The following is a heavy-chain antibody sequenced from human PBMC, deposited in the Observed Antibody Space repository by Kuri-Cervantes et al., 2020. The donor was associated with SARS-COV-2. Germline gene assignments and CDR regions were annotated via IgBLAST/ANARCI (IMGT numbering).Heavy chain of an antibody. V-gene: IGHV4-59*11. CDR1: GYSISSHY. Sequence: SETLSLTCSVSGYSISSHYWSWIRQPPGKGLEWIGYIYYSGSTNYNPSLKSRVTISVDTSKNQFSLKLSSVTAADTAVYYCARDYGASGYNWFDPWGQGTLVTVSS. CDR3: ARDYGASGYNWFDP. D-gene: IGHD3-10*01. J-gene: IGHJ5*02. CDR2: IYYSGST.